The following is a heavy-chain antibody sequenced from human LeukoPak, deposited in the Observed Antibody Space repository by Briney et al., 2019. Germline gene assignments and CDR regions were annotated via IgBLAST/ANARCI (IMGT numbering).Heavy chain of an antibody. CDR1: GFTFSSDA. D-gene: IGHD4-17*01. Sequence: GGSLRLSCAASGFTFSSDAMHWVRQAPGKGLEWVAVISSDGGNKYYADSVKGRFTISRDNSKNTLYLQMNSLRAEDTAVYYCATTRYGDYRRFDYWGQGALVTVSS. J-gene: IGHJ4*02. CDR3: ATTRYGDYRRFDY. V-gene: IGHV3-30*03. CDR2: ISSDGGNK.